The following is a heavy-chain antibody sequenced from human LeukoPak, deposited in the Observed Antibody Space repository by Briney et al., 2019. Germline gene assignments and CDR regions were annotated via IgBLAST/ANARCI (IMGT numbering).Heavy chain of an antibody. CDR1: GGTFSSYA. CDR2: IIPILGIA. J-gene: IGHJ4*02. D-gene: IGHD6-19*01. Sequence: ASVKVSCKASGGTFSSYAISWVRQAPGQGLEWMGRIIPILGIANYAQKFQGRVTITADKSTSTAYMELSSLRSEDTAVYYCAKSVRAGYFDYWGQGTLVTVSS. V-gene: IGHV1-69*04. CDR3: AKSVRAGYFDY.